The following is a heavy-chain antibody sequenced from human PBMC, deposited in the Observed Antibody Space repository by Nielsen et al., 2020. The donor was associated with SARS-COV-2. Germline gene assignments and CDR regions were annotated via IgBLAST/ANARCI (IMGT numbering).Heavy chain of an antibody. D-gene: IGHD1-1*01. CDR2: ISWNSGSI. CDR1: GFTFDDYA. Sequence: GGSLRLSCAASGFTFDDYAMHWVRQAPGKGLEWVSGISWNSGSIGYADSVKGRFTISRDNAKNSLYLQMNSLRAEDTALYYCAKGYNWNDYYFDYWGQGTLVTVSS. CDR3: AKGYNWNDYYFDY. J-gene: IGHJ4*02. V-gene: IGHV3-9*01.